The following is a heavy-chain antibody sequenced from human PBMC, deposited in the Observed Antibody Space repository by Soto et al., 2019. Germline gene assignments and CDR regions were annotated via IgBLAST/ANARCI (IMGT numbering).Heavy chain of an antibody. CDR3: ARDWPDS. Sequence: ESGGGLVQPGGSLRLSCAASGFTFSSYAMNWVRQAPGKGLAWVSYISSSGSTIYYADSVKGRFTISGDNAKNSLYLQMNSLRAADPAVYDGARDWPDSWGQGTLVTVSS. J-gene: IGHJ1*01. V-gene: IGHV3-48*03. CDR1: GFTFSSYA. CDR2: ISSSGSTI.